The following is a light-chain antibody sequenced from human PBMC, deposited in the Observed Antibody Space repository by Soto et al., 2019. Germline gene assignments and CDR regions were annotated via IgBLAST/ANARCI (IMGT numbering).Light chain of an antibody. CDR1: QSVGGN. CDR2: GPS. V-gene: IGKV3-15*01. CDR3: QQYNNWPRT. Sequence: EIVMTQSPGTLSVSPGERATLSCRASQSVGGNLAWYQQKPGQAPRLLIYGPSTRATGIPARVSGSGSGTEFTLPISSLKSEDFAVYYCQQYNNWPRTFGQGTKVEVK. J-gene: IGKJ1*01.